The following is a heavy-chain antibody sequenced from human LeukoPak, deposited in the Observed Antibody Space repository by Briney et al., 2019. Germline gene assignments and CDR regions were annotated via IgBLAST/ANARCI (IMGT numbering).Heavy chain of an antibody. CDR1: GFTFSRFW. Sequence: GGSLRLSCAASGFTFSRFWMSWVCQAPGKGLEWVANINQNGGDIYYVDSVKGRFTISRDNAKNSLDLQMNSLRAEDTAVYYCARDVYGYTYGYYDHWGQGILVTVSS. V-gene: IGHV3-7*04. J-gene: IGHJ4*02. CDR2: INQNGGDI. D-gene: IGHD5-18*01. CDR3: ARDVYGYTYGYYDH.